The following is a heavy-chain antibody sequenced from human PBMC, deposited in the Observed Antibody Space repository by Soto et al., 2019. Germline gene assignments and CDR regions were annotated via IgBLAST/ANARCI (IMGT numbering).Heavy chain of an antibody. CDR1: GFTFSSYG. J-gene: IGHJ4*02. CDR3: ARDPISVEMATTTFDY. D-gene: IGHD5-12*01. CDR2: IWYDGSNK. V-gene: IGHV3-33*01. Sequence: GSLRLSCAASGFTFSSYGMHWVRQAPGKGLEWVAVIWYDGSNKYYADSVKGRFTISRDNSKNTLYLQMNSLRAEDTAVYYCARDPISVEMATTTFDYWGQGTLVTVSS.